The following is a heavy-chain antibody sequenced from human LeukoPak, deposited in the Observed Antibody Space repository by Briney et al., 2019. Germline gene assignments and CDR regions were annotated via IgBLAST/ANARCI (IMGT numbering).Heavy chain of an antibody. V-gene: IGHV3-23*01. J-gene: IGHJ4*02. CDR1: GFTFSYYS. D-gene: IGHD3-22*01. CDR3: ARSSYYDSSGYYREYYFDY. CDR2: ITGSAGST. Sequence: GGSLRLSCAASGFTFSYYSMSWVRQAPGKGLEWVSGITGSAGSTHYADSVKGRFTISRDNTKNTLYLQMNSLRAEDTAIYYCARSSYYDSSGYYREYYFDYWGQGTLVTVSS.